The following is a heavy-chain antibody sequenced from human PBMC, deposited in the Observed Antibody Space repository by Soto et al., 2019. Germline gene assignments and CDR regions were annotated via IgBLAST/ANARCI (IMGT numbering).Heavy chain of an antibody. J-gene: IGHJ4*02. CDR3: ARAVAGTGHFDY. CDR1: GGSFSGYY. Sequence: QVQLQQWGAGLLKPSETLSLTCAVYGGSFSGYYWSWIRQPPGKGLEWIGEINHSGSTNYNPSLKSRVTISVDTSKNQFSLKLSSVTAADTAVYYCARAVAGTGHFDYWGRGTLVTVSS. V-gene: IGHV4-34*01. CDR2: INHSGST. D-gene: IGHD1-1*01.